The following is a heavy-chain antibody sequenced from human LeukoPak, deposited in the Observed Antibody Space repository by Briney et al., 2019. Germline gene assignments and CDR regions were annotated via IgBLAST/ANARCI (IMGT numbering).Heavy chain of an antibody. CDR1: GYTFTGYY. J-gene: IGHJ5*02. Sequence: ASVKVSCKASGYTFTGYYMHWVRQAPGQGLEWMGWINPNSGGTNYAQKFQGRVTMTRDTSISTAYMELSRLRSDDTAVYYCARDRSDFSSSWLSDPWGQGTLVTVSS. CDR3: ARDRSDFSSSWLSDP. CDR2: INPNSGGT. V-gene: IGHV1-2*02. D-gene: IGHD6-13*01.